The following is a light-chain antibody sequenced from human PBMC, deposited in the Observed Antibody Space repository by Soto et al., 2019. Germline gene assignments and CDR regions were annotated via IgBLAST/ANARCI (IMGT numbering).Light chain of an antibody. CDR3: QQYNNCPWT. CDR2: GAS. CDR1: QSVSSN. J-gene: IGKJ1*01. V-gene: IGKV3D-15*01. Sequence: EIAMTQSPATLSVSPGERATLSCRARQSVSSNLAWYQQKPGQAPRLLIYGASTRATGIPARFSGSGSGTEFTLTISSLQSEDFAVYYCQQYNNCPWTFGQGTKVEIK.